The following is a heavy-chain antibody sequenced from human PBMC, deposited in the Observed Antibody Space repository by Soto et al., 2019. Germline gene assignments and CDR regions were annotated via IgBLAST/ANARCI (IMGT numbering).Heavy chain of an antibody. CDR2: INQEGSEK. CDR3: ARASPGMDG. CDR1: PFHLINYW. J-gene: IGHJ6*02. V-gene: IGHV3-7*01. Sequence: GGSLSHSWAGSPFHLINYWMNWVRPTPGKGLEGVANINQEGSEKYYVDSVKGRFTISRDIAKNSLFLQMNSLRADDTAVYYCARASPGMDGWGQGTRVTVSS.